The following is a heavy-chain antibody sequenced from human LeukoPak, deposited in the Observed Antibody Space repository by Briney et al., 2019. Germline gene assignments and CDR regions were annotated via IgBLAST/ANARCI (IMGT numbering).Heavy chain of an antibody. CDR2: INPSGGST. J-gene: IGHJ4*02. CDR3: ARDRDQQLVMDY. V-gene: IGHV1-46*01. D-gene: IGHD6-13*01. Sequence: GASVKVSCKASGYTFTKSYIHWVRQAPGQGLEWMGIINPSGGSTSYAQKFQGRVTMTRDMSTSTVYMELSSLRSEDTAVYYCARDRDQQLVMDYWGQGTLVTVSS. CDR1: GYTFTKSY.